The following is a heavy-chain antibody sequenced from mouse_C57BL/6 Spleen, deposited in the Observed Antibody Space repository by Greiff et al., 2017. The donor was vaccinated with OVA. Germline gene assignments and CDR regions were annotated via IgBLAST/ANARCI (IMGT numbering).Heavy chain of an antibody. D-gene: IGHD1-1*01. CDR3: ARGYGSRRDWYFDV. J-gene: IGHJ1*03. Sequence: VQLQQSGAELARPGASVKLSCKASGYTFTSYGISWVKQRTGQGLEWIGEIYPRSGNTYYNEKFKGKATLTADKSSSTAYMELRSLTSEDSAVYFCARGYGSRRDWYFDVWGTGTTVTVSS. CDR1: GYTFTSYG. CDR2: IYPRSGNT. V-gene: IGHV1-81*01.